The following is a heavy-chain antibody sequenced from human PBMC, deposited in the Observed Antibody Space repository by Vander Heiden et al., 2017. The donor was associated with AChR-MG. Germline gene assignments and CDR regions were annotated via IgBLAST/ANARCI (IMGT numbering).Heavy chain of an antibody. J-gene: IGHJ4*02. V-gene: IGHV3-7*01. CDR3: ATSAAAAGND. CDR2: IKEDGSAK. D-gene: IGHD6-13*01. CDR1: GFTFTSIW. Sequence: VQLVESGGGLVQPGGSLRLSCAASGFTFTSIWMSWVRQAPGKGLEWVANIKEDGSAKFYLDSVKGRFTISRDNAKRSVYLQMTSLRVEDTAVYYCATSAAAAGNDWGQGTLVTVST.